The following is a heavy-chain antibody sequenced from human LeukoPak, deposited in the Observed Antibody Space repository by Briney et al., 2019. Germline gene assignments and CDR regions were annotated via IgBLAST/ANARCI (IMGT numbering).Heavy chain of an antibody. CDR3: ARVGIQRSTFSDY. Sequence: GGSLRLSCAASGFTFSSYWMHWVRQAPGKGLVWVSRINSDGSSTSYADSVKGRFTISRDNAKNTLYLQMNSLRAEDTAVYYCARVGIQRSTFSDYWGQGTLVTVSS. J-gene: IGHJ4*02. V-gene: IGHV3-74*01. CDR1: GFTFSSYW. D-gene: IGHD5-18*01. CDR2: INSDGSST.